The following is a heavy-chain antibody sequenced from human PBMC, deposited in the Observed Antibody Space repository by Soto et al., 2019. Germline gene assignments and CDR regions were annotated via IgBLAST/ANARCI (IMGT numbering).Heavy chain of an antibody. CDR1: GYTFTGYY. V-gene: IGHV1-2*04. Sequence: ASVKVCCKASGYTFTGYYMHWARQAPGQGLEWMGWINPNSGGTNYAQRFQGWVTMTRDTSISTAYMELSRLRSDDTAVYYCARFNSQYDYIWGSYLFAFDIWGQGTMVTVSS. CDR2: INPNSGGT. CDR3: ARFNSQYDYIWGSYLFAFDI. D-gene: IGHD3-16*02. J-gene: IGHJ3*02.